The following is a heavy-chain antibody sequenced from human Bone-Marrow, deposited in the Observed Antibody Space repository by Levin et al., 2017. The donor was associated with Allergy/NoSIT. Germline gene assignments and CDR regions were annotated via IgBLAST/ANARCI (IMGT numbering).Heavy chain of an antibody. V-gene: IGHV1-18*04. J-gene: IGHJ3*01. CDR2: ISGYNGHT. D-gene: IGHD3-10*01. Sequence: ASVKVSCKASGYTFTGYYMHWVRQAPGQGLEWLGWISGYNGHTNYAQKFQDRVSMTTDTSATTAYLDLRSLRSDDTAIYYCARPRLTRGVQDGFDVWGQGTMVTVSS. CDR3: ARPRLTRGVQDGFDV. CDR1: GYTFTGYY.